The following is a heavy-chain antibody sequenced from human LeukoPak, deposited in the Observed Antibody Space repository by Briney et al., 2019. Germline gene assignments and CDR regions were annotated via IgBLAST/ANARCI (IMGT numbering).Heavy chain of an antibody. CDR2: IIPIFGTA. CDR1: GGTFSSYA. J-gene: IGHJ4*02. Sequence: GASVKVSCKASGGTFSSYAISWVRQAPGQGLEWMGGIIPIFGTANYAQKFQGRVTITADESTSTAYMELSSLRSEDTAVYYCAREPQLGPYYFDYWGQGTLVTVSS. V-gene: IGHV1-69*13. CDR3: AREPQLGPYYFDY. D-gene: IGHD7-27*01.